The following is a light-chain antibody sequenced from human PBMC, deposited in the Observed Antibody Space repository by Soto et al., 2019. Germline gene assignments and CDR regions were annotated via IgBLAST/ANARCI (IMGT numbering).Light chain of an antibody. Sequence: QSALTQPASVSGSPGQSITLSCTGTSSDVGGYNYVSWYQQHPGKAPNLVISDVSNRPSGFSNRFSASKSGNTASLTISGLQTEDEADYYCMSYTSSATYVFGTGTKLTVL. CDR1: SSDVGGYNY. CDR2: DVS. J-gene: IGLJ1*01. CDR3: MSYTSSATYV. V-gene: IGLV2-14*03.